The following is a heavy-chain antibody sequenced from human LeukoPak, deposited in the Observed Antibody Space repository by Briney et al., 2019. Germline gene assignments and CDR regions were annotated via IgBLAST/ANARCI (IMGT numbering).Heavy chain of an antibody. CDR3: ARRVRYSGYEN. CDR1: VYTFTDYF. CDR2: INPNSGGT. J-gene: IGHJ4*02. D-gene: IGHD5-12*01. V-gene: IGHV1-2*02. Sequence: ASVNVSYQPSVYTFTDYFLHWVRPAPGQGLEWMGWINPNSGGTGYAQKFQGRVTMTRDTTIRTAYMELSSLISDDTAVYYCARRVRYSGYENWGQGTLVTVSS.